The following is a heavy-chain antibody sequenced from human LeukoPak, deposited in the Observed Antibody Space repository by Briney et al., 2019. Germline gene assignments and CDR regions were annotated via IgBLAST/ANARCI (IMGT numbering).Heavy chain of an antibody. Sequence: PSQTLSLTRTVSGGSISSGGYYWSWIRQHPGKGLEWIGYIYYSGSTYYNPSLKSRVTISVDTSKNQFSLKLSSVTAADTAVYYCARWGPSRDFWSGPRNKNWFDPWGQGTLVTVSS. CDR1: GGSISSGGYY. J-gene: IGHJ5*02. CDR3: ARWGPSRDFWSGPRNKNWFDP. CDR2: IYYSGST. D-gene: IGHD3-3*01. V-gene: IGHV4-31*03.